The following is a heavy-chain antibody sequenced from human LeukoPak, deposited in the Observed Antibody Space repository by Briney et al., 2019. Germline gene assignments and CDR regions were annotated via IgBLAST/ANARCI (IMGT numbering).Heavy chain of an antibody. D-gene: IGHD2-15*01. CDR1: GGSISSYY. V-gene: IGHV4-59*01. Sequence: SETLSLTCTVSGGSISSYYSSWIRQPPGKGLEWIGYIYYRGSTNYNPSLKSRVTISVDTSNHQFSLKLSSVTAADTAVYYCARGGYCSGGSCYSIAGGFDYWGQGTLVTVSS. J-gene: IGHJ4*02. CDR3: ARGGYCSGGSCYSIAGGFDY. CDR2: IYYRGST.